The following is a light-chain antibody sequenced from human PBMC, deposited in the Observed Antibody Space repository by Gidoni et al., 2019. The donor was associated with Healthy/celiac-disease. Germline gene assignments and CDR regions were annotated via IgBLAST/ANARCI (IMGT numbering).Light chain of an antibody. V-gene: IGKV1-39*01. J-gene: IGKJ1*01. CDR3: DQSYSTPRT. Sequence: DIQMTQSPSSLSASVGDRVTITCRASQSISSYLNSYQQKPGKAPKLLIYAASSLQSAVPSRFSGSGSGTDFTLTISSLQPEEFATYYCDQSYSTPRTFGQGTKVEIK. CDR1: QSISSY. CDR2: AAS.